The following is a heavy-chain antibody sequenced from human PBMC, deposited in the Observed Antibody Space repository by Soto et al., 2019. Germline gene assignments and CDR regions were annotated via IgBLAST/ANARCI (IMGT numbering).Heavy chain of an antibody. J-gene: IGHJ4*02. CDR3: AREFYDSSGYRIFNY. CDR2: IYYSGST. Sequence: QVQLQESGPGLVKPSQTLSLTCTVSGGSISSGGYYWSWIRQHPGKGLEWIGYIYYSGSTYYNPSLKSRVTISVDTSKNQFSLKLSSVTAADMAVYYCAREFYDSSGYRIFNYWGQGTLVTVSS. V-gene: IGHV4-31*03. CDR1: GGSISSGGYY. D-gene: IGHD3-22*01.